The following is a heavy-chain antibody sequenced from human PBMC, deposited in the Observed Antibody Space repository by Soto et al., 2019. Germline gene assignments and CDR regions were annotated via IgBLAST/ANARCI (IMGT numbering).Heavy chain of an antibody. CDR1: GYTFTSYD. CDR3: ARGDSSGYIVGRYFDY. V-gene: IGHV1-8*01. J-gene: IGHJ4*02. Sequence: ASVKVSCKASGYTFTSYDINWVRQATGQGLEWMGWMNPNSGNTGYAQKFQGRVTMTRSTSISTAYMELSSLGSEDTAVYYCARGDSSGYIVGRYFDYWGQGTLVTVSS. D-gene: IGHD3-22*01. CDR2: MNPNSGNT.